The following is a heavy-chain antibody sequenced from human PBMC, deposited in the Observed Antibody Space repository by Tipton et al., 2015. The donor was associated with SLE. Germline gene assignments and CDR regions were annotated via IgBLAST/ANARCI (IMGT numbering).Heavy chain of an antibody. D-gene: IGHD2-21*01. CDR3: AREFPLGPYPLVLVFEI. CDR1: GASVNRFH. Sequence: TLSLTCTVSGASVNRFHWSWIRQPPGQGLEWIGYVFYSGSTNYNPSLKSRVTMSVDMLKNQFSLKLTSVTAADTAVCYCAREFPLGPYPLVLVFEIWGPGTKVTGS. CDR2: VFYSGST. J-gene: IGHJ3*02. V-gene: IGHV4-59*02.